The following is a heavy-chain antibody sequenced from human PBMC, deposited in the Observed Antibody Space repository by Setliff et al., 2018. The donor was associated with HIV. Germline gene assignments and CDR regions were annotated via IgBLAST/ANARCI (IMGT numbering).Heavy chain of an antibody. CDR2: ISDSGTT. CDR3: ARGGASSKYLDP. J-gene: IGHJ5*02. Sequence: SETLSLTCTVSGGSISPYYWSWIRQPPGKGLEWIAWISDSGTTNYNPSLKSRVTLSVDTSKNQFSLSLTSVTGADTAVYYCARGGASSKYLDPWGQGTLVTVS. V-gene: IGHV4-59*01. D-gene: IGHD2-15*01. CDR1: GGSISPYY.